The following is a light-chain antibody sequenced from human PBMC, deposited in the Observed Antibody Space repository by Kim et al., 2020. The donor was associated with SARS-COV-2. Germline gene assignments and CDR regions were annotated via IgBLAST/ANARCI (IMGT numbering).Light chain of an antibody. CDR3: QAWDSGTVV. Sequence: SYELTQPPSVSVSPGQTVTLTCSGDKLGEKYSCCYQQRSGQSPILLIYQDFKRPSGIPERFSGSNFGNTATLTISGTQTVDQADYYCQAWDSGTVVFGGGTQLTVL. J-gene: IGLJ2*01. CDR2: QDF. CDR1: KLGEKY. V-gene: IGLV3-1*01.